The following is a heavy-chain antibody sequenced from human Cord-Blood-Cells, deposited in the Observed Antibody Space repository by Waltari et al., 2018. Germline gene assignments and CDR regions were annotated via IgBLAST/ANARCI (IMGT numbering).Heavy chain of an antibody. CDR3: ARGRRGGSYFDY. D-gene: IGHD1-26*01. CDR2: IYHSGST. CDR1: GGSISSSNW. J-gene: IGHJ4*02. Sequence: QVQLQESGPGLVKPSGTLSLTCAVSGGSISSSNWWSWVRQPPGKGLEWIGEIYHSGSTNYTPSLKSRVPISVDESKNQFSLKLSAVTAADTAVYYCARGRRGGSYFDYWGQGTLVTVSS. V-gene: IGHV4-4*02.